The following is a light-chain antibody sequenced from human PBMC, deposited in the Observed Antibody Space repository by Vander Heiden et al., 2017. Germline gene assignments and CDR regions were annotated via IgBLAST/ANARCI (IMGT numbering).Light chain of an antibody. CDR2: DAS. CDR1: QSVSSY. J-gene: IGKJ4*01. CDR3: QQRSNWPLT. V-gene: IGKV3-11*01. Sequence: EIVFTQSPATLSLSPGERATLSCRASQSVSSYLAWYHQKPGQAPRLLIYDASNRATGSPARFSGSGSGTDFTLTISSLEPEDFAVYYCQQRSNWPLTFGGGTKVEIK.